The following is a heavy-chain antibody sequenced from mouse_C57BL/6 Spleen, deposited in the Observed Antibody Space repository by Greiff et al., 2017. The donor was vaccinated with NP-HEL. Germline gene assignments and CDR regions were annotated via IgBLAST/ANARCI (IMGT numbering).Heavy chain of an antibody. CDR2: SRNKANDYTT. J-gene: IGHJ3*01. CDR3: ARGGGDYDVGWFAY. Sequence: EVMLVESGGGLVQSGRSLRLSCATSGFTFSDFYMEWVRQAPGKGLEWIAASRNKANDYTTAYIASVKGRFIVSRDTSQGILYIQMNALRDEDTAIYDCARGGGDYDVGWFAYWGQGTLVTVSA. D-gene: IGHD2-4*01. CDR1: GFTFSDFY. V-gene: IGHV7-1*01.